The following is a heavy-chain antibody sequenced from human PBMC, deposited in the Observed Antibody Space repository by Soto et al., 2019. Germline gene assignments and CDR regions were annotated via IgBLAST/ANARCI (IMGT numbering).Heavy chain of an antibody. J-gene: IGHJ6*02. V-gene: IGHV3-73*02. Sequence: EVQLVETGGGLVQPGGSLKLSCAASGFALSGSTMHWVRQASGKGLEWVGRIRSKGNTYATSYAASVQGRFTITRDVSKNTAFLEMNSLKTEDTAVYYCTKPMPASVYYYGMDVWCHGTTVTVSS. CDR3: TKPMPASVYYYGMDV. D-gene: IGHD2-2*01. CDR2: IRSKGNTYAT. CDR1: GFALSGST.